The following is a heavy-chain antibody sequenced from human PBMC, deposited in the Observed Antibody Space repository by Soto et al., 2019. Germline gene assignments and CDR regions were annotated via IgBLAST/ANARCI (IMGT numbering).Heavy chain of an antibody. J-gene: IGHJ6*04. CDR2: IKQDGSEK. CDR3: ARDLDYSSSFLSYYYGGMDV. V-gene: IGHV3-7*03. CDR1: GFTFSSYW. Sequence: PGGSVRRSCAASGFTFSSYWMSWVRQAPGKGLEWVANIKQDGSEKYYVDSVKGRFTISRDNAKNSLYLQMNSLRAEDTGVYYCARDLDYSSSFLSYYYGGMDVWGKGTTATVS. D-gene: IGHD6-6*01.